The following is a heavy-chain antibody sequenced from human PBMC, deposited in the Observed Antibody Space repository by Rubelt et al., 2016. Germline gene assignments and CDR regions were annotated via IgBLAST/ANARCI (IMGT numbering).Heavy chain of an antibody. D-gene: IGHD6-13*01. V-gene: IGHV4-39*01. J-gene: IGHJ6*02. CDR3: ARGRRGSSSWLSRDYYGMDV. Sequence: QLQLQESGPGLVQPSETLSLTCTISGDSISSNSFYWGRIRQPPGKGLEWIESIDYSGSTYSNPSLRSRVAMSVDTSKSQFALKLRSVTAADTAVYYCARGRRGSSSWLSRDYYGMDVWGQGTTVTVSS. CDR2: IDYSGST. CDR1: GDSISSNSFY.